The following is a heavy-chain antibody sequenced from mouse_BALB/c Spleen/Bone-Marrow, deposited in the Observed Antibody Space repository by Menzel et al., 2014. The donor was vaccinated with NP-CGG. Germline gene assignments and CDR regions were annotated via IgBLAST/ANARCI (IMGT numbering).Heavy chain of an antibody. J-gene: IGHJ3*01. Sequence: VQLQQSGAELVKPGASVKLSCTASGFNIKDTYMHWVKQRPGQGLEWIGWIYPGDGSTKYNEKFKGKATLTADKSSSTAYMQLSSLTSENSAVYFCARGGGYSNSPWFAYWGQGTLVTVSA. CDR1: GFNIKDTY. V-gene: IGHV1S56*01. CDR3: ARGGGYSNSPWFAY. CDR2: IYPGDGST. D-gene: IGHD2-5*01.